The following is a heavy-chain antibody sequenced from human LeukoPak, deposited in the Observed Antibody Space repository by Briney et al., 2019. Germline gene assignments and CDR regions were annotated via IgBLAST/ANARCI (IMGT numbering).Heavy chain of an antibody. CDR1: GGSISSYY. CDR2: IYTSGST. J-gene: IGHJ6*03. V-gene: IGHV4-4*09. CDR3: ARVNRVGYYYYYMDV. D-gene: IGHD2/OR15-2a*01. Sequence: PSETLSPTCTVSGGSISSYYWSWIRQPPGKGLEWIGYIYTSGSTNYNPSLKSRVTISVDTSKNQFSLKLSSVTAADTAVYYCARVNRVGYYYYYMDVWGKGTTVTVSS.